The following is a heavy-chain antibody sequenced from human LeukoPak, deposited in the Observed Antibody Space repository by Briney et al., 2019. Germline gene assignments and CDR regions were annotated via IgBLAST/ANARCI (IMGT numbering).Heavy chain of an antibody. J-gene: IGHJ4*02. V-gene: IGHV4-30-4*01. CDR3: AGGERVVLFDY. CDR2: IYYSGST. Sequence: PSQTLSLTCTVSGGSISSGDYYWSWIRQPPGKGPEWIGYIYYSGSTYYNPSLKSRVTISVDTSKNQFSLKLSSVTAADTAVYYCAGGERVVLFDYWGQGTLVTVSS. D-gene: IGHD1-1*01. CDR1: GGSISSGDYY.